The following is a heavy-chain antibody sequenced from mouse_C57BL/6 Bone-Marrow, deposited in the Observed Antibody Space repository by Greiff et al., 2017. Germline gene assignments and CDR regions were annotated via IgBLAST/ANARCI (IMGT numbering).Heavy chain of an antibody. CDR2: INPYNGDT. D-gene: IGHD1-1*01. CDR1: GYSFTGYF. CDR3: ARDGYYGSSKGYIDV. Sequence: VQLQQSGPELVKPGDSVKISCKASGYSFTGYFMNWVMQSHGKSLEWIGRINPYNGDTFYNQKFKGKATLTVDKSSSTAHMELRSLTSEDSAVYYCARDGYYGSSKGYIDVWGTGTTVTVSS. J-gene: IGHJ1*03. V-gene: IGHV1-20*01.